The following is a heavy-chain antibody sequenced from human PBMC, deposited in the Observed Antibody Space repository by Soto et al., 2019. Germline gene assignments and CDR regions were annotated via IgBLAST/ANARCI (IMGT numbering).Heavy chain of an antibody. Sequence: VQLVESGGGLVQPGGSLRLSCAASGFTVSSNYMSWVRQAPGKGLEWVSIIYSGGTTYYADSVKDRFTISRDNSKNTLYLQMNSLRAEDTAVYYCARATTVTTIYDYWGQGTLVTVSS. J-gene: IGHJ4*02. CDR3: ARATTVTTIYDY. CDR1: GFTVSSNY. V-gene: IGHV3-66*01. CDR2: IYSGGTT. D-gene: IGHD4-17*01.